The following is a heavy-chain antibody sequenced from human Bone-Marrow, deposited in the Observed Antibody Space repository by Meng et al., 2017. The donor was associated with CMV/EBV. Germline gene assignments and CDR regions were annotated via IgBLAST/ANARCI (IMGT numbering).Heavy chain of an antibody. CDR3: ARDLPGYYDSSGYSKAFDY. CDR2: INPNSGGT. V-gene: IGHV1-2*02. D-gene: IGHD3-22*01. CDR1: GYTFTGYY. Sequence: ASVKVSCKASGYTFTGYYMHWVRQAPGQGLEWMGWINPNSGGTNYAQKFQGRVTMTRDTSISTAYMELSRLRSDDTAVYYCARDLPGYYDSSGYSKAFDYWGQGNLVNVAS. J-gene: IGHJ4*02.